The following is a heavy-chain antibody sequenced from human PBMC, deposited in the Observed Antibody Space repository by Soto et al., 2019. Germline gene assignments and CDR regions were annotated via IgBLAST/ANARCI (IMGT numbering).Heavy chain of an antibody. CDR3: SVSDRYYGMDV. V-gene: IGHV3-23*01. Sequence: EVQLLESGGGLVQPGGSLRLSCAASGFTFSSYAMSWVRQAPGKGLEWVSSISTSGGSTYYADSVKGRFTVSRDNSNNSRYLQMNSLRAEDTAVYDCSVSDRYYGMDVWGLGTTVTVSS. J-gene: IGHJ6*02. CDR1: GFTFSSYA. CDR2: ISTSGGST.